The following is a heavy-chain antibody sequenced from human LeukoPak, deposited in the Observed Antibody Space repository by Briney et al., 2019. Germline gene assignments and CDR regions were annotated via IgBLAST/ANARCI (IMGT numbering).Heavy chain of an antibody. CDR1: GFTVSSNY. CDR2: IYRGCIT. CDR3: ARDPETDMSDTFDI. V-gene: IGHV3-66*01. D-gene: IGHD3-9*01. Sequence: GGSLRHSRAPSGFTVSSNYMSGVRQAPGEGLECGSVIYRGCITCYADPVKGRFTISRDNSKNTLYLQMNSLRAEDTAVYYCARDPETDMSDTFDIWGQGTMVTVSS. J-gene: IGHJ3*02.